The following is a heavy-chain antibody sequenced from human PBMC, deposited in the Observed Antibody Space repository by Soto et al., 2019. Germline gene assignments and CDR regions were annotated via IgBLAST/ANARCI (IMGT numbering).Heavy chain of an antibody. CDR1: DFIFLDYA. CDR3: TKDPSTGYADH. D-gene: IGHD3-9*01. V-gene: IGHV3-23*01. Sequence: QPVGSLRLSCAASDFIFLDYAMTWVRQAPGKGLEWVSTISRGGAYTHYADSVEGRFTISRDNSKNILYLDMRSLRGEDTAFYYCTKDPSTGYADHWGQGTLVTVSS. CDR2: ISRGGAYT. J-gene: IGHJ1*01.